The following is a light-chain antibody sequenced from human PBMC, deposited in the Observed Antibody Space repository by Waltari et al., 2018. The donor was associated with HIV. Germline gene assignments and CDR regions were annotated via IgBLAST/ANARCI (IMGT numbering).Light chain of an antibody. CDR2: RNI. CDR1: NIGSKT. V-gene: IGLV3-9*01. Sequence: SYELTQPLSVSVALGQTARITCAGNNIGSKTVHWYQQKAGQAPVLVNYRNINRPSCIPARLSGSNSGNTATLTLRRAQAGDECDYYCQVWDSATAVFGTGTEVTVL. CDR3: QVWDSATAV. J-gene: IGLJ1*01.